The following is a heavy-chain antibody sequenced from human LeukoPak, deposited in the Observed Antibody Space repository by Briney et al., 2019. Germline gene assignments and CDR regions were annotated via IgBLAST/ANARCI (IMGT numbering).Heavy chain of an antibody. D-gene: IGHD3-3*01. V-gene: IGHV4-31*03. CDR3: ARAGGFFSPFGY. CDR2: IYYSGST. J-gene: IGHJ4*02. CDR1: GGSISSGGYY. Sequence: SETLSLTCTVSGGSISSGGYYWSWIRQHPGKGLGWIGYIYYSGSTYYNPSLKSRVTMSVDTSKNQFSLKLTSVTAADTAVYFCARAGGFFSPFGYWGQGTLVTVSS.